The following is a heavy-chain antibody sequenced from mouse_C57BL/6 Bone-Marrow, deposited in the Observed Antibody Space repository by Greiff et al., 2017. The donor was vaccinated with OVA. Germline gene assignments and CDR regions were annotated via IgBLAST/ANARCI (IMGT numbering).Heavy chain of an antibody. CDR3: TTLTGTGRAWFAY. J-gene: IGHJ3*01. CDR2: IDPENGDT. V-gene: IGHV14-4*01. CDR1: GFNIKDDY. D-gene: IGHD4-1*01. Sequence: EVQLVESGAELVRPGASVKLSCTASGFNIKDDYMHWVKQRPEQGLEWIGWIDPENGDTEYASKFQGKATITADTSSNTAYLQLSSLTSEDTAVYYCTTLTGTGRAWFAYWGQGTLVTVSA.